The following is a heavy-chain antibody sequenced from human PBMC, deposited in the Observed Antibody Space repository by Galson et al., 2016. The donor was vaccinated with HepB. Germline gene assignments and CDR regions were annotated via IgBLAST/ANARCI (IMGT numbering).Heavy chain of an antibody. D-gene: IGHD4-11*01. CDR1: GFIFSEYA. Sequence: SLRLSCAASGFIFSEYAMSWVRQAPGKGLEWVSAISKSGDYTYYADSVKGRFTISRDNPKNTLSLQMNSLRAEDTALYYCAKDLGDRLVTVYYYMDDWGKGTTVTVSS. CDR3: AKDLGDRLVTVYYYMDD. J-gene: IGHJ6*03. CDR2: ISKSGDYT. V-gene: IGHV3-23*01.